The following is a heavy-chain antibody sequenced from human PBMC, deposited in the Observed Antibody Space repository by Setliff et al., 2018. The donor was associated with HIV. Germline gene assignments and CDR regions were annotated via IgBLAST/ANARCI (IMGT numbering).Heavy chain of an antibody. CDR2: IIPIFGTA. Sequence: GASVKVSCKASGGTFSSYAISWVRQAPGQGLEWMGGIIPIFGTANYAQKFQGRVTITADESTSTAYIELSSLRSEDTAVYYCARVFVLPDIVVVLDAFDIWGQGTMVTVSS. CDR3: ARVFVLPDIVVVLDAFDI. J-gene: IGHJ3*02. CDR1: GGTFSSYA. V-gene: IGHV1-69*13. D-gene: IGHD2-21*01.